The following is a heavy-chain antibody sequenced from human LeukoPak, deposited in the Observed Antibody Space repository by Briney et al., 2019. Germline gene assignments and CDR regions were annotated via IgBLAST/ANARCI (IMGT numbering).Heavy chain of an antibody. D-gene: IGHD3-10*01. CDR1: GGSISSGGYY. CDR2: IYYSGST. CDR3: ARWVIRGLFDY. Sequence: SETLSLTCTVSGGSISSGGYYWGWLRQPPGQGRKWIGYIYYSGSTYYHPSLKSRVTISVDTSKNQFSLKLSSGTAADTAVYYCARWVIRGLFDYWGQGTLVTVSS. J-gene: IGHJ4*02. V-gene: IGHV4-30-4*08.